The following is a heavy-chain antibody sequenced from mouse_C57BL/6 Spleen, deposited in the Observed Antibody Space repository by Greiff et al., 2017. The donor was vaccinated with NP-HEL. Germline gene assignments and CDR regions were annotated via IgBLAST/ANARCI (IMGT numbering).Heavy chain of an antibody. CDR2: INPSSGYT. J-gene: IGHJ4*01. CDR3: ARGDYGNYYAMDY. Sequence: VQLQQSGAELAKPGASVKLSCKASGYTLTSYWMHWVKQRPGQGLEWIGYINPSSGYTKYNQKVKDKATLTADKSSSTAYMQLSSLTYEDSAVYYCARGDYGNYYAMDYWGQGTSVTVAS. D-gene: IGHD2-1*01. CDR1: GYTLTSYW. V-gene: IGHV1-7*01.